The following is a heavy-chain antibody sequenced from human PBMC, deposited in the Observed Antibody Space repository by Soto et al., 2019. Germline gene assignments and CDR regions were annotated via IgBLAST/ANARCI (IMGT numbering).Heavy chain of an antibody. V-gene: IGHV3-7*03. CDR3: AREEYCSSTSCLGAFDF. Sequence: GGSLRLSCAASGFTFSSYWMNWVRQAPWKGLEWVANIREDGIEEYYVDSVKGRLTISRDNAKKSLYLKMYSLRPEDTAVYYCAREEYCSSTSCLGAFDFWGQGTMVAVSS. J-gene: IGHJ3*01. CDR2: IREDGIEE. D-gene: IGHD2-2*01. CDR1: GFTFSSYW.